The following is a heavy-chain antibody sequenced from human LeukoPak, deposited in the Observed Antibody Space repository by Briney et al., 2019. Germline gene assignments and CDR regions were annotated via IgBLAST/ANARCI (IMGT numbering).Heavy chain of an antibody. CDR1: GFTSSSYS. D-gene: IGHD6-19*01. J-gene: IGHJ3*02. Sequence: GGSLRLSCAASGFTSSSYSMNWVRQAPGKGLEWVSYISSSSSTIYYADSVKGRFTISRDNAKNSLYLQMNSLRAEDTAVYYCAREGYSSGWYGSGAFDIWGQGTMVTVSS. V-gene: IGHV3-48*01. CDR2: ISSSSSTI. CDR3: AREGYSSGWYGSGAFDI.